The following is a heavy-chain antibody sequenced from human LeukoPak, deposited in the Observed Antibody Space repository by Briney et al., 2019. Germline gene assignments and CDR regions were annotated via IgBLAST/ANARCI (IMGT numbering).Heavy chain of an antibody. CDR1: GGSISSYY. J-gene: IGHJ3*02. V-gene: IGHV4-59*08. Sequence: SETLSLTCTVSGGSISSYYWSWIRQPPGKGLEWIGYIYYSGSTNYNPSLKSRVTISVDTSKNQFSLKLSSVTAADTAVYYCARGNGLTGDDAFDIWGQGAMVTVSS. CDR3: ARGNGLTGDDAFDI. CDR2: IYYSGST. D-gene: IGHD3-9*01.